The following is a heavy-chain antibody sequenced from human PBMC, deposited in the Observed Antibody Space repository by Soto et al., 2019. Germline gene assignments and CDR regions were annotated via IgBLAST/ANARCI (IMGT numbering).Heavy chain of an antibody. V-gene: IGHV3-30*18. D-gene: IGHD3-10*01. CDR3: AKDTGSANYYGSGKVY. CDR2: ISYDGSNK. CDR1: GFTFSNYG. Sequence: QVQLVESGGGVVQPGRSLRLSCAASGFTFSNYGMHWVRQAPGKGLEWVAVISYDGSNKYYADSVKGRFTISRDNSKNTLYLQMNSLRAEDTAVYYCAKDTGSANYYGSGKVYWGQGTLVTVSS. J-gene: IGHJ4*02.